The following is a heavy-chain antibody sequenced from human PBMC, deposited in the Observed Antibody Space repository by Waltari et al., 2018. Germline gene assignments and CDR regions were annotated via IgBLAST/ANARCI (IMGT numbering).Heavy chain of an antibody. D-gene: IGHD2-21*01. CDR3: ARRGPIRDVADDAFDI. V-gene: IGHV3-21*01. Sequence: VQLQQWGAGLLKPSETLSLTCAVYGGSFSGYYWSWIRQPPGKGLEWVSSISSSSSYIYYADSVKGRFTISRDNAKNSLYLQMNSLRAEDTAVYYCARRGPIRDVADDAFDIWGQGTMVTVSS. CDR1: GGSFSGYY. CDR2: ISSSSSYI. J-gene: IGHJ3*02.